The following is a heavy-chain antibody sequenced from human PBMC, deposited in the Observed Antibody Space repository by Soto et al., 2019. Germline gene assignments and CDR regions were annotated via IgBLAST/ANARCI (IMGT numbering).Heavy chain of an antibody. Sequence: GASVKVSCKASGYTFTSYAMHWVRQAPGQRLEWMGWINAGNGNTKYSQKFQGRVTITRDTSASTAYMELSSLRSEDTAVYYCARARFLEWSPAVEWFDPWGQGTLVTVSS. CDR1: GYTFTSYA. CDR2: INAGNGNT. J-gene: IGHJ5*02. V-gene: IGHV1-3*01. CDR3: ARARFLEWSPAVEWFDP. D-gene: IGHD3-3*01.